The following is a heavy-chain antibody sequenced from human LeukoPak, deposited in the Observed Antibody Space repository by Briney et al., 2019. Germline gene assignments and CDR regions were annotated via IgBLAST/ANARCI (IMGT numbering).Heavy chain of an antibody. Sequence: GGSLRLSYAASGFTFSSYGMHWVRQAPGKGLEWVAVISYDGSNKYYADSVKGRFTISRDNSKNTLYLQMNSLRAEDTAVYYCAKTGKQPARYSSGWFFDYWGQGTLVTVSS. CDR3: AKTGKQPARYSSGWFFDY. D-gene: IGHD6-19*01. J-gene: IGHJ4*02. V-gene: IGHV3-30*18. CDR1: GFTFSSYG. CDR2: ISYDGSNK.